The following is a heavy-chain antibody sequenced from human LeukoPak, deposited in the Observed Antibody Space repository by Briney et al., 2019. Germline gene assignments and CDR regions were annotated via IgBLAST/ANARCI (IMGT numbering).Heavy chain of an antibody. Sequence: PGRSLRLSCAASGFTFSSYAMHWVRQAPGKGLEWVAVISYDGSNKYYADSVKGRFTISRDNSKNTLYLQMNSLRAEDTAVYYCARGLVSAFDCWGQGTLVTVSS. CDR3: ARGLVSAFDC. CDR1: GFTFSSYA. J-gene: IGHJ4*02. V-gene: IGHV3-30-3*01. D-gene: IGHD2-8*01. CDR2: ISYDGSNK.